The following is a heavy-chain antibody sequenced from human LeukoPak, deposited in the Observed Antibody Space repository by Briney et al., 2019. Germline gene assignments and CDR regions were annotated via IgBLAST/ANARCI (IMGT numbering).Heavy chain of an antibody. D-gene: IGHD6-19*01. Sequence: GESLKISCEGSGYNFTSDWIAWVRQMPGKGLEWMGIIYPGDSDSRYSPSFEGQVTISADKSINTAYLRWSSLKASDTAMYYCASMTSDWYLDYWGQGTLVAVSS. J-gene: IGHJ4*02. CDR2: IYPGDSDS. CDR3: ASMTSDWYLDY. CDR1: GYNFTSDW. V-gene: IGHV5-51*01.